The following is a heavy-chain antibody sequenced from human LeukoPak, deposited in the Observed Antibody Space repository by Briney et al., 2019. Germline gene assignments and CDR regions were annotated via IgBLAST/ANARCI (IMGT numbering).Heavy chain of an antibody. V-gene: IGHV3-53*01. D-gene: IGHD4-17*01. CDR1: GFTVSSNY. CDR2: IYSGGTT. J-gene: IGHJ4*02. Sequence: GGSLRLSCAASGFTVSSNYMNWVRQAPGKGLEWVSIIYSGGTTYYADSVRGRFTISRDSSTNTLYLQMTSLRAEDTAVYFCARTYGDYAPFDYWGQGTLVTVSS. CDR3: ARTYGDYAPFDY.